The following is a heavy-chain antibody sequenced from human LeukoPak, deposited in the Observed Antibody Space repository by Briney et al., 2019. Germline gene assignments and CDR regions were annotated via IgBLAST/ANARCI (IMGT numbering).Heavy chain of an antibody. CDR1: GGSISSYY. CDR3: ARRYCSGGSCYYFDY. Sequence: SETLSLTCTVPGGSISSYYWSWIRQPPGKGLEWIGSIYYSGSTYYNPSLKSRVTISVDTSKNQFSLKLSSVTAADTAVYYCARRYCSGGSCYYFDYWGQGTLVTVSS. CDR2: IYYSGST. V-gene: IGHV4-59*05. J-gene: IGHJ4*02. D-gene: IGHD2-15*01.